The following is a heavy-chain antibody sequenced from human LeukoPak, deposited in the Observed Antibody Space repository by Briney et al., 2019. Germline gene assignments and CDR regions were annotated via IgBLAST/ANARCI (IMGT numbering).Heavy chain of an antibody. CDR2: IYSGGST. CDR3: AKDERITIFGVAFNWFDP. CDR1: GFAVSSNY. D-gene: IGHD3-3*01. Sequence: PGGSLRLSCAASGFAVSSNYMSWVRQTPGKGLEWVSVIYSGGSTYYTASVKGRFTISRDNSKNTLYLQMNSLRAEDTAVYYCAKDERITIFGVAFNWFDPWGQGTLVTVSS. J-gene: IGHJ5*02. V-gene: IGHV3-53*01.